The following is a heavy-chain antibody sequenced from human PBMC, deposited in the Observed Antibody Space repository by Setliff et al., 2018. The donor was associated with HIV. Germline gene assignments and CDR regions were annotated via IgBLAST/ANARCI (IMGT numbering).Heavy chain of an antibody. CDR1: AYTFNSYY. Sequence: RASVKVSCKTSAYTFNSYYMHWIRQAPGQGLEWMGLIGPSGSSTTYAQNFQGRVTMSRDTSASIAYMELSSLRSEDTAVYYCARSAYCGGDCYSFWDYWGQGTLVTVSS. V-gene: IGHV1-46*02. D-gene: IGHD2-21*01. CDR2: IGPSGSST. J-gene: IGHJ4*02. CDR3: ARSAYCGGDCYSFWDY.